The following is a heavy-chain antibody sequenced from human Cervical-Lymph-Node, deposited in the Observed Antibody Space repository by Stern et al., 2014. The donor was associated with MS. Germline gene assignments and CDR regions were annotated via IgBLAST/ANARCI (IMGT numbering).Heavy chain of an antibody. V-gene: IGHV4-39*01. D-gene: IGHD3-10*01. Sequence: QVQLVQSGPGLVKPSETLFLTCTVSGGSISTSNYYWGWIRQPPGKGLEWIGSIYYSGSTYYNPSLKSRVTIFVDTSKNQFSLKVSSVTAADTAVYYCARLGVRWFEDLYWGQGTLVTVSS. CDR1: GGSISTSNYY. CDR3: ARLGVRWFEDLY. J-gene: IGHJ4*02. CDR2: IYYSGST.